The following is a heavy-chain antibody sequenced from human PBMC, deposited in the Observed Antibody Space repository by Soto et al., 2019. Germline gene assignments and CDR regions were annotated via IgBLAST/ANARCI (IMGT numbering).Heavy chain of an antibody. V-gene: IGHV4-34*01. D-gene: IGHD3-10*01. J-gene: IGHJ6*02. CDR1: GGSFSGYY. CDR3: ARGQLVRGVRYYYYGMDV. Sequence: QVQLQQWGAGLLKPSETLSLTCAVYGGSFSGYYWSWIRQPPGKGLEWIGEINHSGSTNYTPSLKSRVPISVATSKNQFSLKLSSVTAADTAVYYCARGQLVRGVRYYYYGMDVWGQGTTVTVSS. CDR2: INHSGST.